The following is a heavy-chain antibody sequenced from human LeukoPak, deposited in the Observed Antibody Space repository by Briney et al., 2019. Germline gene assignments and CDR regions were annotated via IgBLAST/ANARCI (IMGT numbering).Heavy chain of an antibody. CDR3: ARYDSSRAGFDF. V-gene: IGHV4-34*01. D-gene: IGHD3-9*01. CDR1: GGSFSGYY. Sequence: SETLSLTCAVYGGSFSGYYWSWIRQPPGKGLEWIGEINHSGSTNYNPSLKSRVTISVDASQSQFSLKMSSVTAADTAIYFCARYDSSRAGFDFWGQGTLVTVSS. CDR2: INHSGST. J-gene: IGHJ4*02.